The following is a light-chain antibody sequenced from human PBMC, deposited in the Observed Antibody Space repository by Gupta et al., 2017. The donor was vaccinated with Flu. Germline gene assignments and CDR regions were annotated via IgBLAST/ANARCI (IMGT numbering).Light chain of an antibody. J-gene: IGKJ4*01. CDR3: QQYGTSHTRN. CDR2: GAS. Sequence: EIVLTQSPGTLSLSPGERATLSCRASQSVSSSYLAWYQQKPGQAPRLLIYGASSRATGIPDRFSGSGSGTDFTLTISRLEPEDFAVYYCQQYGTSHTRNFGGGTKVEIK. V-gene: IGKV3-20*01. CDR1: QSVSSSY.